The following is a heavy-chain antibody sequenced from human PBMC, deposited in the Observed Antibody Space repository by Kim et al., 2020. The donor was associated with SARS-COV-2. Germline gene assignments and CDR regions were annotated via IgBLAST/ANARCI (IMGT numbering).Heavy chain of an antibody. CDR3: AREGSSSGRAGNFDV. Sequence: DSVKGRFSISRDNSKNPLYLQRNSLRAEDTAVYYCAREGSSSGRAGNFDVWGQGTILTVSP. J-gene: IGHJ3*01. V-gene: IGHV3-30*01. D-gene: IGHD6-19*01.